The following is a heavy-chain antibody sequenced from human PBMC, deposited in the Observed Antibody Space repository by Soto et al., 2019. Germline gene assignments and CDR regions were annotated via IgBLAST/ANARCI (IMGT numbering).Heavy chain of an antibody. Sequence: SETLSLTCTVSGGSISSYYWSWIRQPPGKGLEWIGYIYYSGSTNYNPSLKSRVTISVDTSKNQFSLKLSSVTAADTAVYYCARRVAYDFWSGYYKGWWFDPWGQGTLVTVSS. CDR2: IYYSGST. J-gene: IGHJ5*02. CDR3: ARRVAYDFWSGYYKGWWFDP. D-gene: IGHD3-3*01. V-gene: IGHV4-59*08. CDR1: GGSISSYY.